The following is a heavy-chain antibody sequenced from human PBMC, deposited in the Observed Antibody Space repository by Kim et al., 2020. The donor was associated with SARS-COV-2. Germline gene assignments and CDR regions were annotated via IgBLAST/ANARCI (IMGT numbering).Heavy chain of an antibody. D-gene: IGHD6-19*01. CDR2: IYPGDSDT. CDR3: ARLQSDSEQWLVRGYFDY. V-gene: IGHV5-51*01. Sequence: GESLKISCKGSGYSFTSYWIGWVRQMPGKGLEWMGIIYPGDSDTRYSPSFQGQVTISADKSISTAYLQWSSLKASDTAMYYCARLQSDSEQWLVRGYFDYWGQGTLVTVSS. J-gene: IGHJ4*02. CDR1: GYSFTSYW.